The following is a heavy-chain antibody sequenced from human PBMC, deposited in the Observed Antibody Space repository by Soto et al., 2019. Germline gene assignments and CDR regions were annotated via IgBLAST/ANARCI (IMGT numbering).Heavy chain of an antibody. CDR1: GGTFSSYA. Sequence: QVQLVQSGAEVKKPGSSVKVSCKASGGTFSSYAISWVRQAPGQGLEWMGGIIPIFGTANYAQKFQGRVTITADESTRPAYMELSRLRSEDTAVYYCAGSHWSGKQYYYYGVAVWGQGTTVTAS. CDR3: AGSHWSGKQYYYYGVAV. CDR2: IIPIFGTA. D-gene: IGHD2-8*02. V-gene: IGHV1-69*01. J-gene: IGHJ6*02.